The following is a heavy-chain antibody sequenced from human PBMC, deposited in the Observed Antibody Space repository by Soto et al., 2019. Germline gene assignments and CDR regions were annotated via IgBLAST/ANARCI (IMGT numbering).Heavy chain of an antibody. J-gene: IGHJ4*02. Sequence: QVQLVESGGGLVKAGGSLRLSCAASGFTFSDYYMSWIRQAPGKGLEWVSYICSSGSSGSIIYYADSVKGRFTISRDNAKNSLYLQMNSLRAEDTAVYYCARDLGYFASDGYFDYWGQGALVTVSS. V-gene: IGHV3-11*01. CDR2: ICSSGSSGSII. CDR3: ARDLGYFASDGYFDY. D-gene: IGHD3-22*01. CDR1: GFTFSDYY.